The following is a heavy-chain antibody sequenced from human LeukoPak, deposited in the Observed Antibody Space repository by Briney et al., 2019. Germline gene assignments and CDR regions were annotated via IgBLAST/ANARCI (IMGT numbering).Heavy chain of an antibody. CDR1: GYTFTGYY. D-gene: IGHD2-2*01. CDR2: INPNSGGT. J-gene: IGHJ4*02. Sequence: ASVKVSCKASGYTFTGYYMHWVRQAPGQGLEWMGWINPNSGGTNYAQKFQGRVTMTRDTSISTAYMELSRLRSDDTAVYYCASSEGYCSSTSCYSKFDYWGQGTLVTVSS. CDR3: ASSEGYCSSTSCYSKFDY. V-gene: IGHV1-2*02.